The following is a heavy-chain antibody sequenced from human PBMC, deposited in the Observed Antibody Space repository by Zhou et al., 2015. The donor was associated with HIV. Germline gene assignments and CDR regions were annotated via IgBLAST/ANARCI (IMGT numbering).Heavy chain of an antibody. V-gene: IGHV1-69*06. CDR2: IIPLFGTP. D-gene: IGHD7-27*01. CDR3: ARGPGEARGSFDY. CDR1: GGIFNTYE. Sequence: LVQSGTEVRKPGSSVKVSCKASGGIFNTYEVSWVRQAPGQGLEWMGGIIPLFGTPKYAQKFQGRVTITADKSTSTAYMELSSLRSEDTAVYYCARGPGEARGSFDYWGQGTLVTVSS. J-gene: IGHJ4*02.